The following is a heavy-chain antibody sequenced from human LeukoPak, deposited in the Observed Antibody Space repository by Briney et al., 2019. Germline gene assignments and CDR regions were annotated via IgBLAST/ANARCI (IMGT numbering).Heavy chain of an antibody. CDR3: AAVVYSSGFYYFDY. CDR2: IVVGSGNT. D-gene: IGHD6-19*01. CDR1: GFTFTSSA. V-gene: IGHV1-58*02. J-gene: IGHJ4*02. Sequence: SVKVSCKASGFTFTSSAMQWVRQARGHRLEWIGWIVVGSGNTNYAQKVQERVTITRDMSTSTAYMELSSLRSEDTAVYYCAAVVYSSGFYYFDYWGQGTLVTVSS.